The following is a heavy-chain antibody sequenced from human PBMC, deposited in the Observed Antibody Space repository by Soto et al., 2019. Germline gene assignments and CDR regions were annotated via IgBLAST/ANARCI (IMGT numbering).Heavy chain of an antibody. CDR1: GFTFSGYG. J-gene: IGHJ4*02. V-gene: IGHV3-33*01. Sequence: QVQLVESGGGVVQPGRSLRLSCATSGFTFSGYGMHWVRQAPGKGLEWVAVIWYDGSNKYYADSVKGRFTISRDNSKNSLYLQMNSLRAEDTAVYYCAGEGKDIVATIRPYYFDYWGQGTLVTVSS. CDR3: AGEGKDIVATIRPYYFDY. D-gene: IGHD5-12*01. CDR2: IWYDGSNK.